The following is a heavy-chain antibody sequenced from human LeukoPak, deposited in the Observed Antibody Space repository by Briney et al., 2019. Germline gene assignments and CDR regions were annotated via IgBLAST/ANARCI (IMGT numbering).Heavy chain of an antibody. Sequence: GGSLRLSCAASGFTFSSYGMHLVRQAPGKGLEWVAVISYDGSNKYYADSVKGRFTISRDNSKNTLYLQMNSLRAEDTAVYYCAKDQGYSYGYNAFDIWGQGTMVTVSS. V-gene: IGHV3-30*18. CDR1: GFTFSSYG. CDR3: AKDQGYSYGYNAFDI. CDR2: ISYDGSNK. J-gene: IGHJ3*02. D-gene: IGHD5-18*01.